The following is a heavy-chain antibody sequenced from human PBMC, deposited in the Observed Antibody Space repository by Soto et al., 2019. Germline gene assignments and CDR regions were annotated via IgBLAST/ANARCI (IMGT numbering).Heavy chain of an antibody. Sequence: RASVKVSCKASGGTFSSYAISWVRQAPGQGLEWMGGIIPIFGTANYAQKFQGRVTITADESTSTAYMELSSLRSEDTAVYYCARSGYCSSTSCYPAWGYYYYGMDVWGQGTTVTVSS. J-gene: IGHJ6*02. CDR2: IIPIFGTA. D-gene: IGHD2-2*03. CDR3: ARSGYCSSTSCYPAWGYYYYGMDV. CDR1: GGTFSSYA. V-gene: IGHV1-69*13.